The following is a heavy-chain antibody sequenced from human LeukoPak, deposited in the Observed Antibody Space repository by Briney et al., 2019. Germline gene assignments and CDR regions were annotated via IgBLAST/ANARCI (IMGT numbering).Heavy chain of an antibody. J-gene: IGHJ3*02. Sequence: SETLSLTYTVSGDSISSYYWSWIRQPPGRGLERIGYIHYSGYTNYNPSLKSRVTISVDTSENQISLKLSSVTAADTAVYYCARGSYYYDSSGYYPLYDAFDIWGQGTMVTVSS. V-gene: IGHV4-59*08. CDR3: ARGSYYYDSSGYYPLYDAFDI. D-gene: IGHD3-22*01. CDR2: IHYSGYT. CDR1: GDSISSYY.